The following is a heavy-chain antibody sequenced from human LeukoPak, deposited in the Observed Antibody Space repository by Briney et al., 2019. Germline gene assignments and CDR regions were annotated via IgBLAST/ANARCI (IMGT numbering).Heavy chain of an antibody. CDR1: GFTFRSYV. Sequence: PGGSLRLSCAASGFTFRSYVMSCVREAPGKGLGWVSGISGSGGNTYYADSVRGRFTISRDNSKNTLFLQMNSLRVEDTAVYYCAKCLVGSGVDYWGQGTLVTVSS. D-gene: IGHD2-15*01. CDR3: AKCLVGSGVDY. J-gene: IGHJ4*02. CDR2: ISGSGGNT. V-gene: IGHV3-23*01.